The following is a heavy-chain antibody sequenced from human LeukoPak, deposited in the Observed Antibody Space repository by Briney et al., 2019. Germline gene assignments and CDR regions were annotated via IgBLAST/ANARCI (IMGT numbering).Heavy chain of an antibody. CDR2: TFWDGDK. Sequence: YGPTLAKPTQTLSLTCTFSGFSLRPSGVGVGWIRHPPGKGLEWLALTFWDGDKRYSPSLKSRLTITKDTSKNRVVLTMTIMDPVDTATYSCAHIDYDSSGYPYWSQGTLVTVSS. V-gene: IGHV2-5*02. D-gene: IGHD3-22*01. J-gene: IGHJ4*02. CDR1: GFSLRPSGVG. CDR3: AHIDYDSSGYPY.